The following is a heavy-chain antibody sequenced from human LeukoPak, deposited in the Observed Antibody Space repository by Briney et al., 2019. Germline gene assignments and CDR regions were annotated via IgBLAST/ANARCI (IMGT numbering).Heavy chain of an antibody. Sequence: GGSLRLSCAASGFTFSSYGMHWVRQAPGKGLEWVAVISYDGSNKYYADSVKGRFTISRDNSENTLYLQMNSLRAEDTAVYYCAKADYGDHEVWGQGTLVTVSS. V-gene: IGHV3-30*18. CDR2: ISYDGSNK. J-gene: IGHJ4*02. D-gene: IGHD4-17*01. CDR3: AKADYGDHEV. CDR1: GFTFSSYG.